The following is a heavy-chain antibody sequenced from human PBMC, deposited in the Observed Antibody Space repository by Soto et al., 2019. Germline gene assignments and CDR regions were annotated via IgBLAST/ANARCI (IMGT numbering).Heavy chain of an antibody. V-gene: IGHV5-51*01. Sequence: EESLKISCNGSGYSFTSYWIGWVRQMPWKGLEWMGIIYPGDSDTRYSPSFQGQVTISADKSISTAYLQWSSLKASDTAMYYCARCDGGYFTDYYYYYGMDVWGQGTTVTVSS. D-gene: IGHD5-12*01. CDR3: ARCDGGYFTDYYYYYGMDV. J-gene: IGHJ6*02. CDR2: IYPGDSDT. CDR1: GYSFTSYW.